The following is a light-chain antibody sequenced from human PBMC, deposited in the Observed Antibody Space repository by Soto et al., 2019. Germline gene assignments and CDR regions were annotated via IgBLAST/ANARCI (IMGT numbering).Light chain of an antibody. CDR1: SRDVGGYNL. CDR3: CSFAGSLYV. V-gene: IGLV2-23*01. J-gene: IGLJ1*01. CDR2: EGN. Sequence: QSALTQPASVSGSPGQSITISCTGGSRDVGGYNLVSWYQQHPGKVPKLIIYEGNQRPLGVSNRFSGSKSGNTASLTISGLQAEDEADYYCCSFAGSLYVFGTGTKVTVL.